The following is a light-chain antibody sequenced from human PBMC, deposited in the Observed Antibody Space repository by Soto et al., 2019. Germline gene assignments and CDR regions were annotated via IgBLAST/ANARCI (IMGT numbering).Light chain of an antibody. J-gene: IGLJ3*02. CDR3: SSYTGRKACV. CDR2: EVS. Sequence: QSALTQPASVSGSPGQSITISCTGASSDVGGFDYVSWSQQHPGKAPKLLIYEVSNRPSGVSNRFSASKSGNTASLTISGLRPEDGADYYCSSYTGRKACVFGGGTKVTVL. CDR1: SSDVGGFDY. V-gene: IGLV2-14*01.